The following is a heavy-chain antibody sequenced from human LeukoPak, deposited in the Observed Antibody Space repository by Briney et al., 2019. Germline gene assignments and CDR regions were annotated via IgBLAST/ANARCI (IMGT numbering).Heavy chain of an antibody. D-gene: IGHD3-10*01. CDR2: ISFEGSIQ. CDR1: GFTFRSFG. CDR3: AKENTPMASPWYFED. V-gene: IGHV3-30*18. J-gene: IGHJ1*01. Sequence: GGSLRLSCAASGFTFRSFGMHWVRQAPGKGLEWVAVISFEGSIQHYDDSVKGRFTISRDNARNTLYLQMSSLRDEDTAVYYCAKENTPMASPWYFEDWGPGTLVTVSS.